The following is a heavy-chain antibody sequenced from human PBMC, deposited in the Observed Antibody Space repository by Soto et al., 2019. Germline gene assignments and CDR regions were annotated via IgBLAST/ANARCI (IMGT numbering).Heavy chain of an antibody. CDR3: ARWSAIVGGAEAIDV. D-gene: IGHD1-26*01. CDR2: LSAYNGDT. Sequence: QVQLVQSGAEVKKPGASVRVSCKTSGYTFINYGITWVRQAPGQGLEWMGWLSAYNGDTSSSEKLQDRFTMTTDTSTNTVYMDLRSRTSDDTAVYYCARWSAIVGGAEAIDVWGQGTMVIVSS. J-gene: IGHJ3*01. CDR1: GYTFINYG. V-gene: IGHV1-18*01.